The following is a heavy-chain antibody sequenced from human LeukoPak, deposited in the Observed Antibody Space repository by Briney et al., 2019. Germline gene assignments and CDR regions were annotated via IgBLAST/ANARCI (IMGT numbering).Heavy chain of an antibody. J-gene: IGHJ4*02. Sequence: SETLSLTCTVSGGSISSYYWSWIRQPPGKGLEWVGYIYYSGSTNYNPSLKSRVTISVDTSKNQFSLKLSSVTAADTAVYYCARTRIAAAGSPSDDYWGQGTLVTVSS. CDR2: IYYSGST. V-gene: IGHV4-59*12. D-gene: IGHD6-13*01. CDR1: GGSISSYY. CDR3: ARTRIAAAGSPSDDY.